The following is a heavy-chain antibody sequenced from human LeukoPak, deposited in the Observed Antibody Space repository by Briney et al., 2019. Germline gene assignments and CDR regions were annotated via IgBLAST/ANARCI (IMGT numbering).Heavy chain of an antibody. J-gene: IGHJ6*03. V-gene: IGHV3-48*03. D-gene: IGHD1-26*01. CDR2: ISSSGSTI. CDR1: GFTFSSYE. Sequence: GGSLRLSCAASGFTFSSYEMNWVRQAPGKGLEWVSYISSSGSTIYYADSVKGRFTISRDNAKNSLYLQMNSLRAEDTAVYYCARDQTKWEPLRRRDYYYMDVWGKGTTVTVSS. CDR3: ARDQTKWEPLRRRDYYYMDV.